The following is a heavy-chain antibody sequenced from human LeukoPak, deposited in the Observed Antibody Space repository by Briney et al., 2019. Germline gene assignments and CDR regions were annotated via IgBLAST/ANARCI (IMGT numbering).Heavy chain of an antibody. CDR2: IIPIFGTA. Sequence: SVKVSCKASGGTFSSYAISWVRQAPGQGLEWMGGIIPIFGTANYAQKFQGRVTITADESTSTAYMELSSLRSEDTAVYYCARSDIFTGYAFDIWGQGTMVTVSS. D-gene: IGHD3-9*01. J-gene: IGHJ3*02. CDR1: GGTFSSYA. V-gene: IGHV1-69*13. CDR3: ARSDIFTGYAFDI.